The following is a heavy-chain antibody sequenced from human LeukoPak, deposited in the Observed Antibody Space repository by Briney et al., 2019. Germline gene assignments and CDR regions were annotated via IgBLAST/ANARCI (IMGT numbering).Heavy chain of an antibody. Sequence: TSETLSLTCTVSGGSISSGGYYWSWIRQHPGKGLEWIGYIYYSGSTYYNPSLKSRVTISVDTSKNQFSLKLSSVTAADTAVYYCARHSPYGSGSSEIDYWGQGTLVTVSS. J-gene: IGHJ4*02. CDR3: ARHSPYGSGSSEIDY. CDR2: IYYSGST. V-gene: IGHV4-31*03. D-gene: IGHD3-10*01. CDR1: GGSISSGGYY.